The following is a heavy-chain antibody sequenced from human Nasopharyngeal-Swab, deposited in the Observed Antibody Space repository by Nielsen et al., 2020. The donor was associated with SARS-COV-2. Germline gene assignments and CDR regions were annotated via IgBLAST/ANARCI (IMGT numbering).Heavy chain of an antibody. J-gene: IGHJ3*02. CDR3: ASTAGANGPNDAFDI. Sequence: GESLKISCAASGFTFSSYGMHWVRQAPGKGLEWVAVIWYDGSNKYYADSVKGRFTISRDNSKNTMYLKMNSLRAEDTAVYYCASTAGANGPNDAFDIWGQGTMVNVSS. CDR1: GFTFSSYG. V-gene: IGHV3-33*01. CDR2: IWYDGSNK. D-gene: IGHD1-26*01.